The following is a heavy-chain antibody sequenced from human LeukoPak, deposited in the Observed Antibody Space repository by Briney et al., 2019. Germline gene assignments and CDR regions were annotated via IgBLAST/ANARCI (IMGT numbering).Heavy chain of an antibody. D-gene: IGHD3-3*01. V-gene: IGHV4-4*07. CDR2: IYTSGST. Sequence: SETLSLTCTVSGGSISSYYWSWIGQPAGKGLKWFGRIYTSGSTNYKPSLKSRVTMSVDTSKNQFSLKLSSVTAADTAVYYCARLRFLEWLYWYYFDYWGQGTLVTVSS. CDR1: GGSISSYY. CDR3: ARLRFLEWLYWYYFDY. J-gene: IGHJ4*02.